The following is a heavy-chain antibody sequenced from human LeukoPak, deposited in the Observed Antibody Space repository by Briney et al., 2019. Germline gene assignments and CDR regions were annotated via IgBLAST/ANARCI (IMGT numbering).Heavy chain of an antibody. J-gene: IGHJ4*02. CDR2: ISSSSSYI. Sequence: GGSLRLSCAASGFTFSSYSMNWVRQAPGKGLEWVSSISSSSSYIYYADSVKGRFTISRDNAKNSLYLQMNSLRAEDTAVYYCARSIMITFGGVTEMDYWGQGTLVTVSS. V-gene: IGHV3-21*01. CDR1: GFTFSSYS. D-gene: IGHD3-16*01. CDR3: ARSIMITFGGVTEMDY.